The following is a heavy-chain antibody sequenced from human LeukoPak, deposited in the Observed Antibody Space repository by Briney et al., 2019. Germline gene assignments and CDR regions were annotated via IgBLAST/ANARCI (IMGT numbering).Heavy chain of an antibody. CDR3: ARGYYDSSDYEYFQH. Sequence: VASVKVSCKTSGYTFTSYDINWVRQATGQGLEWMGWMNPNSGNTGYAQKFQGRVTMTRNTSISTAYMELSSLRSEDTAVYYCARGYYDSSDYEYFQHWGQGTLVTVSS. D-gene: IGHD3-22*01. J-gene: IGHJ1*01. V-gene: IGHV1-8*01. CDR2: MNPNSGNT. CDR1: GYTFTSYD.